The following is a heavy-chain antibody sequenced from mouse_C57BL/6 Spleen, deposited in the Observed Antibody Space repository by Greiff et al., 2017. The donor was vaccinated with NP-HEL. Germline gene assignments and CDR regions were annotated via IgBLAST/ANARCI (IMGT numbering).Heavy chain of an antibody. D-gene: IGHD4-1*02. V-gene: IGHV5-4*01. CDR3: ARDQLGLDY. CDR2: ISDGGSYT. J-gene: IGHJ2*01. CDR1: GFTFSSYA. Sequence: EVKLVESGGGLVKPGGSLKLSCAASGFTFSSYAMSWVRQTPEKRLEWVATISDGGSYTYYPDNVKGRFTISRDNAKNNLYLQMGHLKSEDTAMYYCARDQLGLDYWGQGTTLTVSS.